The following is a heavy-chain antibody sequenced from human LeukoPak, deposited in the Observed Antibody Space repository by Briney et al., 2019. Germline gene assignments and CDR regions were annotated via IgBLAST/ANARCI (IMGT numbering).Heavy chain of an antibody. J-gene: IGHJ5*02. V-gene: IGHV1-69*05. CDR2: IIPIFGTA. CDR3: ARGISAGRHPADFWFDP. CDR1: GGTFSSYA. D-gene: IGHD6-25*01. Sequence: SVKVSCKASGGTFSSYAISWVRQAPGQGLEWMGGIIPIFGTANYAQKFQGRVTITTDESTSTAYMELSSLRSEDTAVYYCARGISAGRHPADFWFDPWGQGTLVTVSS.